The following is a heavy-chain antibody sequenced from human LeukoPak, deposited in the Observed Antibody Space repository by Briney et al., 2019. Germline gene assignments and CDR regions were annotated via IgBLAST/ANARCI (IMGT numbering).Heavy chain of an antibody. CDR3: AKVSGRIQIWPQPFGDGMDV. CDR2: ISGSGGST. Sequence: AGGSLRLSCAASGFTFSSYAMSWVRQAPGKGLEWVSAISGSGGSTYYADSVKGRFTISRDNSKNTLYLQMNSLRAVDTAVYYCAKVSGRIQIWPQPFGDGMDVWGQGTTVTVSS. CDR1: GFTFSSYA. J-gene: IGHJ6*02. V-gene: IGHV3-23*01. D-gene: IGHD3-10*01.